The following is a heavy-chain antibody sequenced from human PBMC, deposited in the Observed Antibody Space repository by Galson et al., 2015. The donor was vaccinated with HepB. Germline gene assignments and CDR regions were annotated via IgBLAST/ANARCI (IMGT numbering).Heavy chain of an antibody. CDR2: SSGSGGST. V-gene: IGHV3-23*01. Sequence: SLRLSCAASGFTFSSYGMHWVRQAPGKGLEWVSASSGSGGSTYYADSVKGRFTVSRDNSKNTLFLQMSSLRVDDTAVYYCAKDLSGYSSGWYYFDYWGQGTLVTVSS. J-gene: IGHJ4*02. D-gene: IGHD6-19*01. CDR3: AKDLSGYSSGWYYFDY. CDR1: GFTFSSYG.